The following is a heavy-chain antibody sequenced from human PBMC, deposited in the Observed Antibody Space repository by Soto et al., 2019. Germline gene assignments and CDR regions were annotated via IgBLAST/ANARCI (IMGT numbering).Heavy chain of an antibody. J-gene: IGHJ3*02. CDR3: ASTVWFGELGDAFDI. CDR1: GYTFTGYY. CDR2: INPNSGGT. Sequence: GASVKVSCKASGYTFTGYYMHWVRQAPGQGLEWMGWINPNSGGTNYAQKFQGRGTMTRDTSISTAYMELSRLRSDDTAVYYCASTVWFGELGDAFDIWGQGTMVTVSS. D-gene: IGHD3-10*01. V-gene: IGHV1-2*02.